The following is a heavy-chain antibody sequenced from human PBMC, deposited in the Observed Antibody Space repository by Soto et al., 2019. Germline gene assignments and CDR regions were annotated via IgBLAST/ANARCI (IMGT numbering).Heavy chain of an antibody. CDR3: ARDRRSSDDAFDI. J-gene: IGHJ3*02. D-gene: IGHD6-6*01. Sequence: ASVKVSCKASGGTFSSYAISWVRQAPGQGLEWMGGIIPIFGTANYAQKFQGRVTITADESTSTAYMELSSLRSEDTAVYYCARDRRSSDDAFDIWGQGTMVTVSS. CDR1: GGTFSSYA. V-gene: IGHV1-69*13. CDR2: IIPIFGTA.